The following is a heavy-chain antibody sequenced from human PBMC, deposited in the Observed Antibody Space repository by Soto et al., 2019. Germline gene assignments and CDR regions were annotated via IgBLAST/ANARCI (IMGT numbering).Heavy chain of an antibody. CDR2: ISAYNGNT. Sequence: QVQLVQSGAEVKKPGASVKVSCKASGYTFTSYGISWVRQAPGQGLEWMGWISAYNGNTHYAQKLQGRVTMTTDTSTSTAYMELWSLRSDDTAVYYCARDRLYRARSDYLIDYWGQGTLVTVSS. J-gene: IGHJ4*02. V-gene: IGHV1-18*01. CDR3: ARDRLYRARSDYLIDY. D-gene: IGHD3-22*01. CDR1: GYTFTSYG.